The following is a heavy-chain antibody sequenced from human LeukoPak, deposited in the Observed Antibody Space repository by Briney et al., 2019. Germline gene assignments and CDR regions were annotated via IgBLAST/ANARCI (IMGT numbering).Heavy chain of an antibody. CDR1: EFTFSDYA. CDR2: ITGSGGST. D-gene: IGHD3-10*01. V-gene: IGHV3-23*01. J-gene: IGHJ4*02. CDR3: ARDLPLYGSGSYYLPGDY. Sequence: GGSLRLSCVASEFTFSDYAMSWVRQAPGKGLEWVSAITGSGGSTYYADSVKGRFTISRDNSKNTLYLQMNSLRAEDTAVYYCARDLPLYGSGSYYLPGDYWGQGTLVTVSS.